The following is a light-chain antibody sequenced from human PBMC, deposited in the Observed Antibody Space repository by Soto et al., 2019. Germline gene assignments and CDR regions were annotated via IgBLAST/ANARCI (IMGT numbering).Light chain of an antibody. V-gene: IGKV1-5*01. J-gene: IGKJ1*01. CDR1: ETISNW. Sequence: DIQMTQSPSTLSASVGDRVIITCRASETISNWLAWYQQKPGKAPNLLIHDASTLESGVPSRFSGSGSGTEFTLTISSLQPDDFATYFCQQYYRYSTFGQGTKVEVK. CDR3: QQYYRYST. CDR2: DAS.